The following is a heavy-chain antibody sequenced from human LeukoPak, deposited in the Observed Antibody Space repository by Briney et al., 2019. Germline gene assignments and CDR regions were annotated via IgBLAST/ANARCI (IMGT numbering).Heavy chain of an antibody. V-gene: IGHV1-69*01. Sequence: SSVKVSCKASGGTFSSYAISWERQAPGQGLEWMGGIIPIFGTANYAQKFQGRVTITADESTSTAYMELSSLRSEDTAVYYCARGRTRGYDILTGYYTPVDYWGQGTLVTVSS. D-gene: IGHD3-9*01. CDR2: IIPIFGTA. J-gene: IGHJ4*02. CDR3: ARGRTRGYDILTGYYTPVDY. CDR1: GGTFSSYA.